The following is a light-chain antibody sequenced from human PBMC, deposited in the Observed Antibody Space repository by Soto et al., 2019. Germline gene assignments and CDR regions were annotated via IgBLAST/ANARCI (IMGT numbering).Light chain of an antibody. CDR3: SSYTSSTTLDVV. J-gene: IGLJ2*01. CDR1: SSDVGGHNY. V-gene: IGLV2-14*01. Sequence: QSALTQPASVSGSPGQSITISCTRTSSDVGGHNYVSLYQQHPGTAPKLMIYEVTNRPSGVSNRFSGSKSGNTASLTISGLQAEDEADYYCSSYTSSTTLDVVFGGGTKLTVL. CDR2: EVT.